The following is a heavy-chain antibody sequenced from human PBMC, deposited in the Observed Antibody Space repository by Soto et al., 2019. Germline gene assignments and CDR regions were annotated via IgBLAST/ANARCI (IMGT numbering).Heavy chain of an antibody. Sequence: VASVKASCKASGYTFTSYAMHWVRQAPGQRLEWMGWINAGNGNTKYSQKFQGRVTITRDTSASTAYMELSSLRSEDTAVYYCARGITLPTPLDYWGQGTLVTVSS. J-gene: IGHJ4*02. CDR1: GYTFTSYA. V-gene: IGHV1-3*01. D-gene: IGHD1-20*01. CDR3: ARGITLPTPLDY. CDR2: INAGNGNT.